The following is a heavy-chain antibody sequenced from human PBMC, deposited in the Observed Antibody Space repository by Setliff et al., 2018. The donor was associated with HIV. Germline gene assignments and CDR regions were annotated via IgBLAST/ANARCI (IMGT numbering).Heavy chain of an antibody. CDR3: ARLPDINSWPFDY. J-gene: IGHJ4*02. CDR1: GGSFSNYY. V-gene: IGHV4-34*01. Sequence: PSETLSLTCAVYGGSFSNYYWTWIRQPPGKGLEWIGSIYYSGSSYYNPSLKSRVTISLDTSKNQFSLKLSSVTAADTAVYYCARLPDINSWPFDYWARGTLVTVSS. D-gene: IGHD6-13*01. CDR2: IYYSGSS.